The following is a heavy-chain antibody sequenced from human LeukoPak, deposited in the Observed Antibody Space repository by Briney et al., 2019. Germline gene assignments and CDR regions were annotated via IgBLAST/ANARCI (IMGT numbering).Heavy chain of an antibody. V-gene: IGHV4-39*07. D-gene: IGHD5-18*01. CDR1: GGSISSSSYY. Sequence: PSETLSLTCTVSGGSISSSSYYWGWIRQPPGKGLEWIGSIYHSGSTYYNPSLKSRVTISVDTSKNQFSLKLSSVTAADTAVYYCARLQRGYSYGFSDYWGQGTLVTVSS. J-gene: IGHJ4*02. CDR2: IYHSGST. CDR3: ARLQRGYSYGFSDY.